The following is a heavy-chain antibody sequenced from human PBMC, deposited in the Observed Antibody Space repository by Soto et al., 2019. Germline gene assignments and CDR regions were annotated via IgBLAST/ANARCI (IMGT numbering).Heavy chain of an antibody. CDR1: GFTFSSYA. CDR2: ISGSGGST. Sequence: RLSCAASGFTFSSYAMSWVRQAPGKGLEWVSAISGSGGSTYYADSVKGRFTISRDNSKNTLYLQMNSLRAEDTAVYYCAKAIYYYGSGSYRRHYYYGMDVWGQGTTVTVSS. CDR3: AKAIYYYGSGSYRRHYYYGMDV. J-gene: IGHJ6*02. V-gene: IGHV3-23*01. D-gene: IGHD3-10*01.